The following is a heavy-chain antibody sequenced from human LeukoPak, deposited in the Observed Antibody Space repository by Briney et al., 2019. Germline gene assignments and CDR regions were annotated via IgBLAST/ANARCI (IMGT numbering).Heavy chain of an antibody. CDR3: AKGDCSSTSCYGPFAY. J-gene: IGHJ4*02. CDR2: ISGSGGST. V-gene: IGHV3-23*01. Sequence: GGSLRLSCAASGFTFSSYAMSWVRQAPGKGLEWVSAISGSGGSTYYADSVKGRFTISRDNSKNTLYLQMNSLRAEDTAVYYCAKGDCSSTSCYGPFAYWGQGTLVTVSS. D-gene: IGHD2-2*01. CDR1: GFTFSSYA.